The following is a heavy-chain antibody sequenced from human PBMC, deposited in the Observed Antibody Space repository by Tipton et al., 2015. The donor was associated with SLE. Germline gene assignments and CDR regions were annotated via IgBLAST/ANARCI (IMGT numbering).Heavy chain of an antibody. CDR2: VFSSGTT. CDR1: SGSVSSGAYY. J-gene: IGHJ4*02. D-gene: IGHD3-22*01. V-gene: IGHV4-31*11. CDR3: ARYFYDSSGVCLFDL. Sequence: GLVKPSGTLSLTCAVSSGSVSSGAYYWSWIRQHPGKGLEWIGYVFSSGTTYYNPSLQGRLSMSLDTSKNQLSLQLSSVTSADTAVYYCARYFYDSSGVCLFDLWGQGTLVTVSS.